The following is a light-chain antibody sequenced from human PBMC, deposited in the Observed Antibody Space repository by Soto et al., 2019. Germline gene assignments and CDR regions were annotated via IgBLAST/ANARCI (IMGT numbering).Light chain of an antibody. J-gene: IGKJ5*01. V-gene: IGKV3-11*01. Sequence: EIVLTQSPATLSLSPGERATLSCRASQSFSSYLSCYQQKPGQAPRLLIYDASKRATGIPARFSGRGSGTDFTLTISSLEPEDFAVYYCQQRRNSPPVITFGQGTRLEIK. CDR2: DAS. CDR1: QSFSSY. CDR3: QQRRNSPPVIT.